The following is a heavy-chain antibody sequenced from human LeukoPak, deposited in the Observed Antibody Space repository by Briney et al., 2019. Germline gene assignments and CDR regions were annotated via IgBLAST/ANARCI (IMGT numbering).Heavy chain of an antibody. V-gene: IGHV3-23*01. D-gene: IGHD2-2*01. CDR1: GFTFSSYA. CDR2: ISGSGGST. Sequence: GGSLRLSCAASGFTFSSYAMSWVRQAPGKGLEWVSAISGSGGSTYYADSVKGRFTISRDNSKNTLYLQMNSLRAEDTALYHCARGGYCSSTSCPTTWFDPWGQGTLVTVSS. CDR3: ARGGYCSSTSCPTTWFDP. J-gene: IGHJ5*02.